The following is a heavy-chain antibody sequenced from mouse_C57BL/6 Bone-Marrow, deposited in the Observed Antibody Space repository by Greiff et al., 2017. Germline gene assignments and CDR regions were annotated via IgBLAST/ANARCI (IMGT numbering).Heavy chain of an antibody. J-gene: IGHJ4*01. CDR2: INPNNGGT. Sequence: EVKLQESGPELVKPGASVKMSCKASGYTFTDYNMHWVKQSHGKSLEWIGYINPNNGGTSYNQKFKGKATLTVNKSSSTAYMELRSLTSEDSAVYDCARLGITTVVARAMDYWGQGTSVTVSS. V-gene: IGHV1-22*01. CDR3: ARLGITTVVARAMDY. D-gene: IGHD1-1*01. CDR1: GYTFTDYN.